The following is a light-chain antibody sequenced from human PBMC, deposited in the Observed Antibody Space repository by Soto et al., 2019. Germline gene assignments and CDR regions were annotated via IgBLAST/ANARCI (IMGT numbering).Light chain of an antibody. V-gene: IGLV2-8*01. CDR2: EVS. CDR3: TSYAGSNIWV. Sequence: QSALTQPPSASGSPGQSVTISCTGTSSDVGGYNYVSWYQQYPGKAPKLMIYEVSRRPSGVPDRFSGSKSGNTASLTVSGLQDEDEADYYCTSYAGSNIWVFGGGTKLTVL. J-gene: IGLJ3*02. CDR1: SSDVGGYNY.